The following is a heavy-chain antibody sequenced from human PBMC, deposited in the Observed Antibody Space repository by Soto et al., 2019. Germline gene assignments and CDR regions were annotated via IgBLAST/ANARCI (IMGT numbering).Heavy chain of an antibody. CDR1: GFTFRSYS. D-gene: IGHD5-18*01. Sequence: EVQLVESVGGLVKPGGSLRLSCAASGFTFRSYSMNWVRQAPGKGLEWVSSISSSSSYIYYADSVKGRFTISRDNAKNSLYLQMNSLTAEDTAVYYCARDQPGYSYGYGLGYWGQGTLVTVSS. J-gene: IGHJ4*02. CDR2: ISSSSSYI. CDR3: ARDQPGYSYGYGLGY. V-gene: IGHV3-21*01.